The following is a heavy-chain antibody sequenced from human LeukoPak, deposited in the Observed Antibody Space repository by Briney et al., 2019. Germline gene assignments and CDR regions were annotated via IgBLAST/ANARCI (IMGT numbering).Heavy chain of an antibody. Sequence: GASVKVSCKASGYTFTDYYMHWVRQAPGQGLEWMGWINPNSGDTHYAQKFQGRVTMTRDTSISTAYMELSRLRSDETAVYYCARDHQPDYGDLSHYYYYYMDVWGKGTTVTVSS. CDR2: INPNSGDT. CDR1: GYTFTDYY. CDR3: ARDHQPDYGDLSHYYYYYMDV. J-gene: IGHJ6*03. D-gene: IGHD4-17*01. V-gene: IGHV1-2*02.